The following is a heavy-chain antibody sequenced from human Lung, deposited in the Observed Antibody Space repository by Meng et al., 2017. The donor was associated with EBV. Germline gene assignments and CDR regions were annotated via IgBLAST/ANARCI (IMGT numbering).Heavy chain of an antibody. V-gene: IGHV1-18*01. Sequence: QVKVVRAGAEVKKPGASWKVSCKASGYIFNNYGVSWVRQAPGQGPEWMGWISAYNGNTNYAQNFQGRFTMTTDTSTSTAYMELRSLRSDDTAVYYCARDLPGGTKGTWLDLWGQGTLVTVSS. D-gene: IGHD1-14*01. CDR1: GYIFNNYG. CDR2: ISAYNGNT. J-gene: IGHJ5*02. CDR3: ARDLPGGTKGTWLDL.